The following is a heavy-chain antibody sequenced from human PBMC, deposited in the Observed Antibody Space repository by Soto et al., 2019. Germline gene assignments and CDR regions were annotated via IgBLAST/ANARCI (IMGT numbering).Heavy chain of an antibody. Sequence: SETLSLTCTVSGGSISGGVHYWGWIRQPPGKGLEWIGFMYYTGDTYYNPSLKSRLSISVDTSMNQFSLELTSVTAADTAVYYCASSDPYYFFDYWGLGTLVTVSS. CDR2: MYYTGDT. CDR1: GGSISGGVHY. CDR3: ASSDPYYFFDY. J-gene: IGHJ4*02. D-gene: IGHD2-21*01. V-gene: IGHV4-31*03.